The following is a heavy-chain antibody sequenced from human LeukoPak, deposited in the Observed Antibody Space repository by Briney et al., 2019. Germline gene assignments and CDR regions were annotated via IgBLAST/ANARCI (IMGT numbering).Heavy chain of an antibody. D-gene: IGHD3-9*01. V-gene: IGHV3-74*01. Sequence: GSRRLSCAAFGFTFSSYWMHWVRQAPGKGLVWVSRIKSDGSVTTYADSVKGRLPIARDNAKNTLYLQMNSLRAEDTAVYFCARLDILTGNYYYFEYWGQGSLGSVSS. CDR2: IKSDGSVT. CDR3: ARLDILTGNYYYFEY. CDR1: GFTFSSYW. J-gene: IGHJ4*02.